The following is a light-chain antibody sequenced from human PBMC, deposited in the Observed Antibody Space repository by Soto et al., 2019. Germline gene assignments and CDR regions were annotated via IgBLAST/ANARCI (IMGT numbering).Light chain of an antibody. J-gene: IGKJ4*01. CDR3: QQLRLYPST. CDR1: QSISSW. CDR2: KAS. Sequence: DIQMTPSPSTLSASVGDRVTITCRASQSISSWLAWYQQKPGKAPKLLIYKASSLESGVPSRFSGSGSGTDFALTITSLQAEDFATYYCQQLRLYPSTFGGGTKVDI. V-gene: IGKV1-5*03.